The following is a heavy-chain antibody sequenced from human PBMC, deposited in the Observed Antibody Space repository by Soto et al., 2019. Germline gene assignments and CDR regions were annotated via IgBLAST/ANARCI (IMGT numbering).Heavy chain of an antibody. D-gene: IGHD6-13*01. J-gene: IGHJ4*02. Sequence: SETLSLTCTVSGGSISSTSDYWGWIRQPPGKGLEWIANIYYSGSTYYNPSLRSRVTMSVDTSKNQFSLRLSSVTAADTAVYYCARTLSSSWPYFDYWGQGTLVTVSS. CDR2: IYYSGST. CDR1: GGSISSTSDY. V-gene: IGHV4-39*01. CDR3: ARTLSSSWPYFDY.